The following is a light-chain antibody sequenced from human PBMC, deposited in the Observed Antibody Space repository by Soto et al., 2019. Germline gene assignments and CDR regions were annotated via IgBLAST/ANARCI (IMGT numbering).Light chain of an antibody. V-gene: IGLV1-40*01. CDR3: QSYDSSPVV. Sequence: QSVLTQPPSVSGAPGQRVTISCTGSSSNIGAGYDVHWYQQLPGTAPKLLIYGNSNRPSGVPDRFSGSKSGTSASLAITGLQAEDEADYYCQSYDSSPVVFGGGTKLTVL. J-gene: IGLJ2*01. CDR1: SSNIGAGYD. CDR2: GNS.